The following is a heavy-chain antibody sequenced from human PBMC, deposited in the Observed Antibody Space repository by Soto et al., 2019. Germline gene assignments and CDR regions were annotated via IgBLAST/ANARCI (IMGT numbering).Heavy chain of an antibody. V-gene: IGHV1-2*04. CDR2: INPNSGGT. CDR3: ARGRMYCSSTSCYDAFDI. D-gene: IGHD2-2*01. CDR1: GYTFTGYY. Sequence: ASVKVSCKASGYTFTGYYMHWVRQAPGQGLEWMGWINPNSGGTNYAQKFQGWVTMTRDTSISTAYMELSRLRSDDTAVYCCARGRMYCSSTSCYDAFDIWGQGTMVTVSS. J-gene: IGHJ3*02.